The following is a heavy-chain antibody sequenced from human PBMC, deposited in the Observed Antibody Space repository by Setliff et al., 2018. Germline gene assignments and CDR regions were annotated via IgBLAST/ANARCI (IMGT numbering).Heavy chain of an antibody. CDR2: IYPDDSDT. J-gene: IGHJ4*02. Sequence: GESLKISCKGSGYNFASYWIAWVRQMPGKGLEWMGIIYPDDSDTRYSPSFQGQVTISADKSISTAYLQWSSLKASDTAMYYCARHRGRPSSGTCFDYWGQGTPVTVSS. D-gene: IGHD1-1*01. CDR3: ARHRGRPSSGTCFDY. V-gene: IGHV5-51*01. CDR1: GYNFASYW.